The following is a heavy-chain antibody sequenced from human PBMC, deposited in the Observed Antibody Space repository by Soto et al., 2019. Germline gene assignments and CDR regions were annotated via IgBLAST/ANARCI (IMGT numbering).Heavy chain of an antibody. D-gene: IGHD6-19*01. CDR2: INAGNGNT. V-gene: IGHV1-3*05. CDR1: GYTFTGYA. J-gene: IGHJ4*02. Sequence: QVQLVQSGAEEKKPGASVKVSCKASGYTFTGYAMHWVRQAPGQRREGMGWINAGNGNTKYSQKFQGRVTITRDTAASTAYMDLSSLKCEDTAVYYCARAVAVAADFDYWGLGTLVTVSS. CDR3: ARAVAVAADFDY.